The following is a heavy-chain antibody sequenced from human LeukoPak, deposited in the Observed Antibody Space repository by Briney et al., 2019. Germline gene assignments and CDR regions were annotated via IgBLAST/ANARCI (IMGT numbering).Heavy chain of an antibody. Sequence: GGSLRLSCAASGFAFSTYAMSWVRQAPGKGLQWVSAISDSGGDTYYADSVKGRFTISRDNSKNTLYLHMSSLRAEDTAIYYCAKDWGFITMFSDWGQGTLVTVSS. J-gene: IGHJ4*02. CDR2: ISDSGGDT. D-gene: IGHD3-10*02. CDR3: AKDWGFITMFSD. CDR1: GFAFSTYA. V-gene: IGHV3-23*01.